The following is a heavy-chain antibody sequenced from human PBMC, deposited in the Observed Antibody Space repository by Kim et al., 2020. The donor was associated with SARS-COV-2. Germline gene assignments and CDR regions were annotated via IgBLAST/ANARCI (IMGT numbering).Heavy chain of an antibody. V-gene: IGHV4-39*01. Sequence: SETLSLTCTVSGGSISSSSYYWGWIRQPPGKGLEWIGSIYYSGSTYYNPSLKSRVTISVDTSKNQFSLKLSSVTAADTAVYYCARRIAAAGTAGYDYWGQGTLVTVSS. CDR1: GGSISSSSYY. J-gene: IGHJ4*02. D-gene: IGHD6-13*01. CDR2: IYYSGST. CDR3: ARRIAAAGTAGYDY.